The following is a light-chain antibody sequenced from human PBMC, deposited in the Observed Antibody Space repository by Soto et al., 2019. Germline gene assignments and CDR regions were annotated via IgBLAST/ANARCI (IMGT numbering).Light chain of an antibody. V-gene: IGLV1-44*01. J-gene: IGLJ3*02. Sequence: QSVLTQPPSASGTPGQRVTSPCSGRSSNIGSNTVNGYQHLPGTAPKFLIYKDNQRPSGVPDRFSGSKSGTAASLAISGLQSEDEADYYCAAWDDSLNGVLFGGGTKVTVL. CDR3: AAWDDSLNGVL. CDR1: SSNIGSNT. CDR2: KDN.